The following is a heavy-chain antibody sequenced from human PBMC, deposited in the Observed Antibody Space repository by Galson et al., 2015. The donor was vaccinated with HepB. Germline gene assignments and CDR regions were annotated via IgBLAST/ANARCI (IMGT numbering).Heavy chain of an antibody. CDR2: TYYRSKWYN. D-gene: IGHD3-10*01. CDR3: ARGTMVRGVIIRSGMDV. CDR1: GDSVSSNSAA. Sequence: CAISGDSVSSNSAAWNWIRQSPSRGLEWLGRTYYRSKWYNDYAVSVKSRITINPDTSKNQFSLQLNSVTPEDTAVYYCARGTMVRGVIIRSGMDVWGQGTTVTVSS. J-gene: IGHJ6*02. V-gene: IGHV6-1*01.